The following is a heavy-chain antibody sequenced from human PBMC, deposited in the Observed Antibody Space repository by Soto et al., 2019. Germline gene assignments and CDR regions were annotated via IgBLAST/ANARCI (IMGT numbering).Heavy chain of an antibody. J-gene: IGHJ4*01. CDR1: GDSISSSYW. Sequence: SETLSLTCAVSGDSISSSYWWSWVRQPPGKGLEWIGEIYHSETTNYNPSLKSRVTLSMDKSKNQFSLMLTSVTAVDTAVYFCARYDFGIFDYWGHGILVTVSS. D-gene: IGHD4-17*01. CDR2: IYHSETT. CDR3: ARYDFGIFDY. V-gene: IGHV4-4*02.